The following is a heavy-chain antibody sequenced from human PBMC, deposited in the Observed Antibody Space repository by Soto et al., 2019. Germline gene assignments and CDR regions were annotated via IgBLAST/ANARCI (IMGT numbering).Heavy chain of an antibody. J-gene: IGHJ6*02. Sequence: EVQLLESGGGLVQPGGSLRLSCAASGFTFSSYAMSWVRQAPGKGLEWVAAISGSGGSTYHADSVKGRLTISRDNSKNTLYLQVNSLRAEDTAVYYCAKELPRGRGGRCYYYYGMDVGGQGTTVTVSS. CDR1: GFTFSSYA. CDR2: ISGSGGST. CDR3: AKELPRGRGGRCYYYYGMDV. D-gene: IGHD1-26*01. V-gene: IGHV3-23*01.